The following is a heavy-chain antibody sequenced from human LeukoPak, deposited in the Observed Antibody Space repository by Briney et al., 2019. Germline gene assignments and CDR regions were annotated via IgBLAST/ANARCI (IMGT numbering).Heavy chain of an antibody. CDR1: GGSISSSSYY. Sequence: SETLSLTCTVSGGSISSSSYYWGWIRQPPGKGLEWIGSIYYSGSTYYNPSLKSRVTISVDTSKNQFSLKLSSVTAADTAVYYRARDPFGSGYFDYWGQGTLVTVSS. CDR3: ARDPFGSGYFDY. CDR2: IYYSGST. V-gene: IGHV4-39*07. D-gene: IGHD2-15*01. J-gene: IGHJ4*02.